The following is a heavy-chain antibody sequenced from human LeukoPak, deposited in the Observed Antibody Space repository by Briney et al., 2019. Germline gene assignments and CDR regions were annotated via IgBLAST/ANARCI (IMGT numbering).Heavy chain of an antibody. J-gene: IGHJ2*01. CDR1: GGSISSDY. D-gene: IGHD4-17*01. Sequence: SETLSLTCTVSGGSISSDYWSWIRQPPGKGLEWIGSIYYSGSTDYNPSLKSRVTISVDTSKNQISLKLSSVTAADTAVYRCAKKDGDYAWYFDVWGRGTLVTVSS. V-gene: IGHV4-59*12. CDR2: IYYSGST. CDR3: AKKDGDYAWYFDV.